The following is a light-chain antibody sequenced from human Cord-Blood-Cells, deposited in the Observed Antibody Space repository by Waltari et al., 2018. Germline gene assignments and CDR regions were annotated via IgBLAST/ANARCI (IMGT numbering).Light chain of an antibody. Sequence: EIVMTQSPATLSLSQGERATLCGRVSQSVSSYLAWYQQKPGQSPRLLIYCAPTRATGSPARFSGSRCGTEVTLCSRSLQSEDFAVDYCQQYKNWPRTFGQGTKVEI. CDR2: CAP. V-gene: IGKV3-15*01. CDR3: QQYKNWPRT. CDR1: QSVSSY. J-gene: IGKJ1*01.